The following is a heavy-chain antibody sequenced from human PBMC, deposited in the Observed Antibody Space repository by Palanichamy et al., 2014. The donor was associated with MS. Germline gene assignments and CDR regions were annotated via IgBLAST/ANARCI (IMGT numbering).Heavy chain of an antibody. Sequence: QVQLQESGPGLVKPSGTLSLTCAVSGASISNDNWWSWVRQPPGRGLEWIGEIYHTGGTNYNPSLRSRVTISVDKSKNQLSLKLNSMTAADSAIYYCAAAGWYCLSDWGQGTLVTVSS. CDR3: AAAGWYCLSD. CDR2: IYHTGGT. D-gene: IGHD2-15*01. V-gene: IGHV4-4*02. CDR1: GASISNDNW. J-gene: IGHJ4*02.